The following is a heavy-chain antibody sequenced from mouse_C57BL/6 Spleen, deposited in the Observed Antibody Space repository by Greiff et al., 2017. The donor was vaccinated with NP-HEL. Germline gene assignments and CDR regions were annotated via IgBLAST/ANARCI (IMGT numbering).Heavy chain of an antibody. J-gene: IGHJ2*01. CDR2: IYPGDGDT. Sequence: VKLMESGPELVKPGASVKISCKASGYAFSSSWMNWVKQRPGKGLEWIGRIYPGDGDTNYNGKFKGKATLTADESSSTAYMQLSSLTSEDSAVYFCARSYYYGSSYFDYWGQGTTLTVSS. CDR1: GYAFSSSW. CDR3: ARSYYYGSSYFDY. V-gene: IGHV1-82*01. D-gene: IGHD1-1*01.